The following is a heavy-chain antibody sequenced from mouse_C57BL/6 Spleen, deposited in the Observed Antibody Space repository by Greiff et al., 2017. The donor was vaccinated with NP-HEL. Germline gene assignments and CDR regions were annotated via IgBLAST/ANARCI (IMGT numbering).Heavy chain of an antibody. D-gene: IGHD1-1*01. CDR3: ARFYYGSSYWYFDV. CDR2: ISNGGGST. Sequence: EVQRVESGGGLVQPGGSLKLSCAASGFTFSDYYMYWVRQTPEKRLEWVAYISNGGGSTYYPDTVKGRFTISRDNAKNTLYLQMSRLKSEDTAMYYCARFYYGSSYWYFDVWGTGTTVTVSS. V-gene: IGHV5-12*01. CDR1: GFTFSDYY. J-gene: IGHJ1*03.